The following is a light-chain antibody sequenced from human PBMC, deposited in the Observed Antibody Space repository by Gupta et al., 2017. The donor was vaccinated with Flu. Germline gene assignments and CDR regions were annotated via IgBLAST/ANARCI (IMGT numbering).Light chain of an antibody. J-gene: IGLJ3*02. CDR3: TTWDDSLSGRV. V-gene: IGLV1-44*01. CDR1: SSNIGTNT. CDR2: SNN. Sequence: QSVLPQPPSASGTPGQRVTISCSGSSSNIGTNTVNWYQQPPGTAPKLLIYSNNPRPSGVPDRFSGSMSGTSASLAISGLQSEDEADYYCTTWDDSLSGRVFGGGTKLTVL.